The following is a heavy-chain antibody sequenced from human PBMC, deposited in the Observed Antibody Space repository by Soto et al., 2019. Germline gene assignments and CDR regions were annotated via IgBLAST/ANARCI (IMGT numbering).Heavy chain of an antibody. CDR2: ISYDGSNK. CDR1: GFTFSSYA. J-gene: IGHJ4*02. V-gene: IGHV3-30-3*01. Sequence: TVGSLRLSCAASGFTFSSYAMHWVRQAPGKGLEWVAVISYDGSNKYYADSVKGRFTISRDYSKSTLSLQMHSLRPEDTAVYYCVRESGSYYGGHDYWGQGTLVTVSP. D-gene: IGHD1-26*01. CDR3: VRESGSYYGGHDY.